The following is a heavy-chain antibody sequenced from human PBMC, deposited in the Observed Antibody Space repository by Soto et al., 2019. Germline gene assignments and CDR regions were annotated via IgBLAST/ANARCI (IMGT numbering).Heavy chain of an antibody. J-gene: IGHJ6*02. CDR3: ARDGPRDCSGGSCYSRYYYYGMDV. CDR2: IYYSGST. D-gene: IGHD2-15*01. CDR1: GGSVSSGSYY. V-gene: IGHV4-61*01. Sequence: SETLSLTCTVSGGSVSSGSYYWSWIRQPPGKGLEWIGYIYYSGSTNYNPSLKSRVTISVDTSKNQFSLKLSSVTAADTAVYYCARDGPRDCSGGSCYSRYYYYGMDVWGQGTTVTVSS.